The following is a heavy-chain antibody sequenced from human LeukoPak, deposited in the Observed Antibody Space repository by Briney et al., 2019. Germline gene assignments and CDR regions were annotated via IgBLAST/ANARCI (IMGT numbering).Heavy chain of an antibody. D-gene: IGHD2-15*01. CDR1: GFGFSSYW. CDR3: ARAMVASTFYYTDV. J-gene: IGHJ6*03. V-gene: IGHV3-7*01. Sequence: GSLRLSCAASGFGFSSYWMTWVRQTPGKGLEWVANMKEDGSDKHYVDSVRGRFTISRDNGKKSLYLQMNRLRAEDTAVYYCARAMVASTFYYTDVWGKGTTVTVSS. CDR2: MKEDGSDK.